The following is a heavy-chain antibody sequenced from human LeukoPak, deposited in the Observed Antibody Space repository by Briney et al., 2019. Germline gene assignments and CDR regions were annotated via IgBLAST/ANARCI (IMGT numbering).Heavy chain of an antibody. D-gene: IGHD3-10*01. CDR1: GFMFSSCW. CDR3: ARERTYSGSGSTYPYYDY. J-gene: IGHJ4*02. Sequence: QPGGSLRLSCAASGFMFSSCWMSWVRQSPGKGLEWVANIKPDGSEKYYVDSVKGRFTISRDNAKNALYLEMNSLRVGDTAVYYCARERTYSGSGSTYPYYDYWGQGTLVTVSS. CDR2: IKPDGSEK. V-gene: IGHV3-7*01.